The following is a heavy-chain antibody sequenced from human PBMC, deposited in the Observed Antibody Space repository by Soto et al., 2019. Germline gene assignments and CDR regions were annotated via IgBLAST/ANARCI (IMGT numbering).Heavy chain of an antibody. CDR2: IYYTGRT. J-gene: IGHJ3*02. Sequence: QLQVQESGPGLVKPSETLSLTCTVSGGSISSSAYFWGWIRQPPGKGLEWIGNIYYTGRTSYNPSLKSRITISIDTSKNRFSLKLSSVTAPDTSVYFCARIYSGYDDAGAFDIWGQGTMVTVSS. D-gene: IGHD5-12*01. V-gene: IGHV4-39*01. CDR1: GGSISSSAYF. CDR3: ARIYSGYDDAGAFDI.